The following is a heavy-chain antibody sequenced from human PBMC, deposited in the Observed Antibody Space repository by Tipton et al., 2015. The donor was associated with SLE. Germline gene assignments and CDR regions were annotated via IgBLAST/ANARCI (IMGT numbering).Heavy chain of an antibody. CDR3: AREGVGNWGLFFDY. V-gene: IGHV4-61*02. CDR2: MYTSGST. Sequence: TLSLTCTVSGGSINSGRYYWSWIRQPAGKGLEWIVRMYTSGSTNYNPSPKSRVTISVDTSKNRFSLKLSSVTAADTAGYYCAREGVGNWGLFFDYWGQGTLVTVSS. D-gene: IGHD7-27*01. J-gene: IGHJ4*02. CDR1: GGSINSGRYY.